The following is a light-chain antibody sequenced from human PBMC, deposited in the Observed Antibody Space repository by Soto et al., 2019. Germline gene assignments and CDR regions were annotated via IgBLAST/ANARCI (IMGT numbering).Light chain of an antibody. J-gene: IGLJ1*01. CDR3: SSYTSSNSYV. CDR1: SSDVGGYKY. Sequence: QSALTQPASVSGSPGQSIAISCTGSSSDVGGYKYVSWYQQHPGKAPKLMIYDVSNRPSGVSDRFSGSKSGNTASLTISGLQSEDEADYYCSSYTSSNSYVFGTGTRSPS. CDR2: DVS. V-gene: IGLV2-14*03.